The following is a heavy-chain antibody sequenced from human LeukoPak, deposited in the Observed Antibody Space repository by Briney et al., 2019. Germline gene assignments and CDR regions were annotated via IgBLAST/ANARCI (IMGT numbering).Heavy chain of an antibody. CDR2: ISWNSGYI. CDR3: AKVRGTYSSGYFFDY. J-gene: IGHJ4*02. CDR1: GFTFDNYA. D-gene: IGHD6-19*01. Sequence: GGSLRLSCAASGFTFDNYAMHWVRQAPGKGLEWLSIISWNSGYIGYADSVKGGFTISRDNAKKSLDLQMNSLRAEDTALYYCAKVRGTYSSGYFFDYWGQGTLVTVSS. V-gene: IGHV3-9*01.